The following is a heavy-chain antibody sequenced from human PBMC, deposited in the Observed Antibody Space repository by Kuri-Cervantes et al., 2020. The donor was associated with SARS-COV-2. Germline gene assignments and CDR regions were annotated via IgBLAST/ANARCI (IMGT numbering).Heavy chain of an antibody. D-gene: IGHD1-7*01. V-gene: IGHV3-23*01. CDR3: AKVSNILELLDPFDY. CDR2: ISGAGDST. Sequence: GESLKISCAASGFTFSNYAMSWVRLAPGKGLEWASGISGAGDSTYYADSVKGRFTIPRDNSKNTLYLQMNSLRAEDTAVYYCAKVSNILELLDPFDYWGQGTLVTVSS. CDR1: GFTFSNYA. J-gene: IGHJ4*02.